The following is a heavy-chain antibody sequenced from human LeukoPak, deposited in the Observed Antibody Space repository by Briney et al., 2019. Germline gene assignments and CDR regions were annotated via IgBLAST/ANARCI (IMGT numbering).Heavy chain of an antibody. V-gene: IGHV3-7*01. CDR1: GFTFSSYW. J-gene: IGHJ4*02. CDR2: IKQDGSEK. D-gene: IGHD6-13*01. CDR3: ARDIGWQQLENGLDY. Sequence: GGSLRLSCAASGFTFSSYWMSWVRQAPGKGLEWVANIKQDGSEKNYVDSVKGRFTISKDNAKNSLYLQMNSLRAEDTAVYYCARDIGWQQLENGLDYWGQGTLVTVSS.